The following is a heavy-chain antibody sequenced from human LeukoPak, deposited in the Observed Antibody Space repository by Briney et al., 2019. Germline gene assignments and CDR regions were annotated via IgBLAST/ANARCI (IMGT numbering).Heavy chain of an antibody. CDR2: TYYRSTWYN. J-gene: IGHJ5*02. D-gene: IGHD2-21*02. CDR3: ARRLTQCDCFDP. CDR1: GDSVSSKSAA. Sequence: SQTLSLTCAISGDSVSSKSAAWNWIRQSPSRGLEWLGRTYYRSTWYNDYAVSVRGRITVNPDTSKNQFSLHLNSVTPEDTAVYYCARRLTQCDCFDPWGQGILVTVSS. V-gene: IGHV6-1*01.